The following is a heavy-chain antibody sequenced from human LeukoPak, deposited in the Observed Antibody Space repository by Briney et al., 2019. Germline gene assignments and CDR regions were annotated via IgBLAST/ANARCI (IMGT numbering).Heavy chain of an antibody. D-gene: IGHD6-13*01. CDR1: GGSISSSSYY. CDR3: ARERRSSSSWSYYYYGMDV. V-gene: IGHV4-39*07. CDR2: VYSTGIT. J-gene: IGHJ6*02. Sequence: SETLSLTCTVSGGSISSSSYYWGWIRQPPGKGLEWIGRVYSTGITNYNPSLKSRVTMSLDTSKNQFSLNLSSVTAADTAVYYCARERRSSSSWSYYYYGMDVWGQGTTVTVSS.